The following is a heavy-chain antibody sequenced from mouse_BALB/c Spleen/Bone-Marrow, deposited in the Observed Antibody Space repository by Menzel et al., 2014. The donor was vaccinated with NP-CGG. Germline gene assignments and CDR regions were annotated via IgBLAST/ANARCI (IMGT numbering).Heavy chain of an antibody. J-gene: IGHJ2*01. CDR2: IDHYSGGT. CDR3: SRVVLYCFDV. V-gene: IGHV1S135*01. Sequence: VQLQQSGPDLVKPGVSVKVSCEASGYAFTHYNMNWVKQSHGKSLEWIGYIDHYSGGTNYNQKLRGKATLTVAKSSSTTYKHLNSLTSEDAAGYYCSRVVLYCFDVWGQGTTPKIST. CDR1: GYAFTHYN. D-gene: IGHD1-1*02.